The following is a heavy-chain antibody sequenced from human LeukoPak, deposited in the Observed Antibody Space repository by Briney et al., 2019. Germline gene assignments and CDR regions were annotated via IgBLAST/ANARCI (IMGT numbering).Heavy chain of an antibody. V-gene: IGHV1-18*01. D-gene: IGHD3-22*01. J-gene: IGHJ4*02. Sequence: ASVKVSCKASGYTFTSYTISWVRQAPGQGLEWMGWISAYNANTDYAQKLQGRVTMTTDTSTGTAYMELRSLRSDDTAVYYCARGRYYYDSSGYSRFDYWGQGTLVTVSS. CDR1: GYTFTSYT. CDR2: ISAYNANT. CDR3: ARGRYYYDSSGYSRFDY.